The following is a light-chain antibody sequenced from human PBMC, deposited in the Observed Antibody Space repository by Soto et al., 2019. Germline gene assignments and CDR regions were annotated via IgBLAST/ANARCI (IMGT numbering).Light chain of an antibody. CDR3: LQDYNYPT. CDR2: GAS. Sequence: AIQMTQSPSSLSASVGDRITITCRASQGIRNDLGWYQQRPGKAPKLLIYGASSLQSGVPSRFSGSGSGTDFTLTISSLQPEDFATYYCLQDYNYPTFGQGTKVEIK. CDR1: QGIRND. J-gene: IGKJ1*01. V-gene: IGKV1-6*01.